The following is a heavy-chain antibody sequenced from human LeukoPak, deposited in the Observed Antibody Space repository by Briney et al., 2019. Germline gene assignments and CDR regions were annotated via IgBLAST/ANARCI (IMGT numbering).Heavy chain of an antibody. D-gene: IGHD5-24*01. CDR3: ARRVEMDI. V-gene: IGHV4-38-2*01. CDR1: GYSISSGYY. CDR2: IYHSGST. Sequence: PSETLSLTRAVSGYSISSGYYWGWIRPPPGKGLEWIGSIYHSGSTYYNPSLKRRVTISVDTSKNQFSLKLSSVTAADTAVYYCARRVEMDIWGQGTMVTVSS. J-gene: IGHJ3*02.